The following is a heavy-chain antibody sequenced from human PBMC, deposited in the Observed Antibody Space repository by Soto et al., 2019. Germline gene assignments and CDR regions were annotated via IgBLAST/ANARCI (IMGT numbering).Heavy chain of an antibody. CDR1: GFTFSSYP. V-gene: IGHV3-23*01. J-gene: IGHJ3*02. Sequence: GGSLRLSCAPSGFTFSSYPMSWVPQAPGKGLEWVSAISGSGGSTYYADSVKGRFTISRANSKNTLYLQMNSLRAEDTAVYYCAKDRGDYGSDAFDIWGQGTMVTVS. CDR3: AKDRGDYGSDAFDI. CDR2: ISGSGGST. D-gene: IGHD4-17*01.